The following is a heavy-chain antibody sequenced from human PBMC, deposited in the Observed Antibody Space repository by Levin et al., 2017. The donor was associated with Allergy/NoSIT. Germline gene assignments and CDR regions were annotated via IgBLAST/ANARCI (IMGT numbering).Heavy chain of an antibody. V-gene: IGHV4-30-4*01. CDR3: ASQLSMVRGVRHPFLVDP. Sequence: TLSLTCTVSGGSISSGDYYWSWIRQPPGKGLEWIGYIYYSGSTYYNPSLKSRVTISVDTSKNQFSLKLSSVTAADTAVYYCASQLSMVRGVRHPFLVDPWGQGTLVTVSS. J-gene: IGHJ5*02. D-gene: IGHD3-10*01. CDR2: IYYSGST. CDR1: GGSISSGDYY.